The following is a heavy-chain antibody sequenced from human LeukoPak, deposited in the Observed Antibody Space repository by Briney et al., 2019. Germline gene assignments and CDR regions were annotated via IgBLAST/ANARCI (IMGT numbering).Heavy chain of an antibody. D-gene: IGHD5-12*01. J-gene: IGHJ3*02. CDR3: AREEGIVATMDDAFDI. CDR2: ISAYNGNT. CDR1: GYTFTSYG. Sequence: ASVKVSCKASGYTFTSYGISWVRQAPGQGLECRGWISAYNGNTNYAQTLQGRVTMTTDTSTSTAYMELRSLRSDDTAVYYCAREEGIVATMDDAFDIWGQGTMVTVSS. V-gene: IGHV1-18*01.